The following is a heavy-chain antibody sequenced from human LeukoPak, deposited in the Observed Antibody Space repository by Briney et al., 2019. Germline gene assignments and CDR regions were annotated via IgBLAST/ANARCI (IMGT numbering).Heavy chain of an antibody. D-gene: IGHD3-3*01. CDR1: GDTFRRYG. CDR3: ARTQYDFWKAFDI. CDR2: IIPIFGTA. V-gene: IGHV1-69*06. Sequence: SVKVSCKASGDTFRRYGISWVRQAPGQGLEWMGGIIPIFGTANYAQKFQGRVTITADKSTSTAYMELSSLRSEDTAVYYCARTQYDFWKAFDIWGQGTMVTASS. J-gene: IGHJ3*02.